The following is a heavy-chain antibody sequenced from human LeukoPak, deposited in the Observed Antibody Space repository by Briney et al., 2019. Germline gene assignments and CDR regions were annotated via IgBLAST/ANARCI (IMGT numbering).Heavy chain of an antibody. CDR3: ARDEDIVVVPAAGFAY. J-gene: IGHJ4*02. CDR1: GYTFTNYG. D-gene: IGHD2-2*01. V-gene: IGHV1-18*01. Sequence: GASVKVSCKASGYTFTNYGISWVRQAPGQGLEWMGWISAYNGNTNYAQKLQGRVAMTTDTSTSTAYMELRSLRSDDTAVYYCARDEDIVVVPAAGFAYWGQGTLVTVSS. CDR2: ISAYNGNT.